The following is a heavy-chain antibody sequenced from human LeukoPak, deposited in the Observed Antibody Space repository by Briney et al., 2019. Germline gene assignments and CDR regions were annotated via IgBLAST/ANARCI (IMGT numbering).Heavy chain of an antibody. Sequence: GRSLRLSCAASGFTFSSYGMHWVRQAPGKGLEWVAVISYDGSNKYYADSVKGRFTISRDNSKNTLYLQMNSLGAEDTAVYYCARLLYDYVWGGYRSYYFDFWGQGTLVTVSS. CDR3: ARLLYDYVWGGYRSYYFDF. CDR2: ISYDGSNK. D-gene: IGHD3-16*02. CDR1: GFTFSSYG. V-gene: IGHV3-30*03. J-gene: IGHJ4*02.